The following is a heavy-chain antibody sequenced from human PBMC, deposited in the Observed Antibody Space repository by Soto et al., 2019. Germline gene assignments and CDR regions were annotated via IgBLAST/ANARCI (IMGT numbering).Heavy chain of an antibody. Sequence: SETLSLTCNVSGGPIKTGDYYWNWIRQPPGKGLEWIGYVFYSGATNYSPSLKSRAAISMDTSKNQFSLSPTSVTAADTAVYYCARAGFSYGHLLFWGQGIRVTVSS. D-gene: IGHD3-10*01. CDR2: VFYSGAT. V-gene: IGHV4-30-4*01. CDR3: ARAGFSYGHLLF. CDR1: GGPIKTGDYY. J-gene: IGHJ4*02.